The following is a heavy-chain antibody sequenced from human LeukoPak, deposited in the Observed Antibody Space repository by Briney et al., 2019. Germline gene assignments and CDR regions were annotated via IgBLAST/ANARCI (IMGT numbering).Heavy chain of an antibody. CDR2: ISSSGSTI. CDR1: GFTFSSYE. D-gene: IGHD1-26*01. J-gene: IGHJ4*02. Sequence: GGSLRLSCAASGFTFSSYEMNWVRQAPGKGLEWVSYISSSGSTIYYADSVKGRFTISRDNANSSLYLQMKSLRAEDTAVYYCASNSGSAGPLYFDYWGQGALVTVSS. V-gene: IGHV3-48*03. CDR3: ASNSGSAGPLYFDY.